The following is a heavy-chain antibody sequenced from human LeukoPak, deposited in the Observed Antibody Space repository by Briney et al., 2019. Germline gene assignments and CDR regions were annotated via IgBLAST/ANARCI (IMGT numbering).Heavy chain of an antibody. CDR1: GYTLTELS. V-gene: IGHV1-24*01. Sequence: ASVKVSCKVSGYTLTELSMHWVRQAPGKGLEWMGGFDPEDGETIYAQKFQGRVTMTEDTSTDTAYMELSSLRSEDTAVYYCARVCSGGSCYSRAFDIWGQGTMVTVSS. D-gene: IGHD2-15*01. J-gene: IGHJ3*02. CDR3: ARVCSGGSCYSRAFDI. CDR2: FDPEDGET.